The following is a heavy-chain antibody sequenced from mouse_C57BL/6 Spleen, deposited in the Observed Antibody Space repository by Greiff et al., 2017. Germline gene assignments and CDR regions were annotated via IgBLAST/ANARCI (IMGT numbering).Heavy chain of an antibody. V-gene: IGHV1-39*01. CDR2: INPNNGTT. Sequence: EVKLMESGPELVKPGASVKISCKASGYSFTDYNMNWVKQSNGQSLEWIGVINPNNGTTSYNQKFKGKATLTVDQSSSTAYMQLNSLTSEDSAVYYLGRWTVVAPYYAMDYWGQGTSGTVSS. CDR3: GRWTVVAPYYAMDY. CDR1: GYSFTDYN. D-gene: IGHD1-1*01. J-gene: IGHJ4*01.